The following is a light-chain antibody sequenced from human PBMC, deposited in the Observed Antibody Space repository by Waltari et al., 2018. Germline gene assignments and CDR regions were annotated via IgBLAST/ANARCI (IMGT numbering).Light chain of an antibody. Sequence: EIVLTQSPATLSLSPGERATLSCRASQTIGSYLAWYQQKPGQPPRVLIYDASTRATGIPARFSGSGSGADFALTISSLEPDDFAVYYCQQRSNWPRTFGQGTKLEIK. CDR3: QQRSNWPRT. J-gene: IGKJ2*01. CDR2: DAS. CDR1: QTIGSY. V-gene: IGKV3-11*01.